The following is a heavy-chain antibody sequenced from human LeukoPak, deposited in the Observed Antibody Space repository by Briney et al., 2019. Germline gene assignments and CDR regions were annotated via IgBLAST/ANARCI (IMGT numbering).Heavy chain of an antibody. CDR1: GFPFITNY. Sequence: GGSLRLSGAAPGFPFITNYMSWVRQAPGKGLDWVSVMNTGGSAYYADSVKGRFTISRDNSNNTLYLQTNSLRAEDTAVYYCARVRRQVGSRWFDSWGQGTLVTVSS. V-gene: IGHV3-53*01. CDR2: MNTGGSA. D-gene: IGHD1-26*01. CDR3: ARVRRQVGSRWFDS. J-gene: IGHJ5*01.